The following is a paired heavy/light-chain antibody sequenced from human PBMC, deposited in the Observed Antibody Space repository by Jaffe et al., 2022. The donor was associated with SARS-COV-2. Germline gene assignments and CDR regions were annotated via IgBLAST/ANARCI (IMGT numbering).Light chain of an antibody. J-gene: IGKJ5*01. CDR3: QQANSFPAT. Sequence: DIQMTQSPSSVSASVGDRVTITCRASQGISSWLAWYQQKPGKAPKLLIYAASSLQSGVPSRFSGSGSGTDFTLTISSLQPEDFATYYCQQANSFPATFGQGTRLEIK. V-gene: IGKV1D-12*01. CDR2: AAS. CDR1: QGISSW.
Heavy chain of an antibody. D-gene: IGHD6-13*01. J-gene: IGHJ2*01. CDR3: ATRGQQLVMGGSYWYFDL. CDR2: IYYSGST. Sequence: QVQLQESGPGLVKPSQTLSLTCTVSGGSISSGDYYWSWIRQPPGKGLEWIGYIYYSGSTYYNPSLKSRVTISVDTSKNQFSLKLSSVTAADTAVYYCATRGQQLVMGGSYWYFDLWGRGTLVTVSS. V-gene: IGHV4-30-4*01. CDR1: GGSISSGDYY.